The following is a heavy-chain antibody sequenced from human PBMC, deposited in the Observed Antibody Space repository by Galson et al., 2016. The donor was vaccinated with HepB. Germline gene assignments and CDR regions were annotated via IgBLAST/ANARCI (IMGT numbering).Heavy chain of an antibody. CDR3: ARSEGIAAVGMDY. D-gene: IGHD6-13*01. CDR2: IFPGDSDT. CDR1: GYSFTGQW. V-gene: IGHV5-51*01. J-gene: IGHJ4*02. Sequence: QSGAEVKKPGESLKISCKGYGYSFTGQWIGWVRQKPGKGLEWMGIIFPGDSDTRYSPSFEGQVTISADKSLSTAYLQWNTLKASDTAMYYCARSEGIAAVGMDYWGQGTLVTVSS.